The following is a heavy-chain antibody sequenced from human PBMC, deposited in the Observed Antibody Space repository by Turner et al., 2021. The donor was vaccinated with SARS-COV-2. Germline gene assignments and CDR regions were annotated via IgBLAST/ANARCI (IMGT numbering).Heavy chain of an antibody. CDR2: IKQDGSEK. J-gene: IGHJ4*02. CDR1: GFTFSRYW. D-gene: IGHD3-3*01. V-gene: IGHV3-7*01. Sequence: EVQLVESGGGLGKPGGSLRISCVSSGFTFSRYWLSWVRQAPGKGLEWVANIKQDGSEKYYVDSVKGRFTISRDNAKNSLYLQMNSLRAEDTAVYYCARAEGWAFGVVIPYDYWGQGTLVTVSS. CDR3: ARAEGWAFGVVIPYDY.